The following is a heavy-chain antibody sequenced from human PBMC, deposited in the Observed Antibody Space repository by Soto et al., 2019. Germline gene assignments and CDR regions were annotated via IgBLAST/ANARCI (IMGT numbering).Heavy chain of an antibody. CDR3: AKDVAARPRVADY. D-gene: IGHD6-6*01. CDR1: GFPFSSYA. Sequence: EVQLLESGGGLVQPGGSLRLSCAASGFPFSSYAMSWVRQAPGKGLEWVSAISGSGGSTYYADSVKGRFTISRDNSKNTLYLQMNSLRAEDTAVYYCAKDVAARPRVADYWGQGTLVTVSS. CDR2: ISGSGGST. J-gene: IGHJ4*02. V-gene: IGHV3-23*01.